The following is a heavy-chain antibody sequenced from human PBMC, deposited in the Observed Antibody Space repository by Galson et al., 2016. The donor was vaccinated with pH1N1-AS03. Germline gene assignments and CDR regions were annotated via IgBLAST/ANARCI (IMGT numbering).Heavy chain of an antibody. D-gene: IGHD3-3*01. V-gene: IGHV1-18*01. CDR3: ARDESGYMY. CDR1: GYTFVNYG. CDR2: ISGYDGHT. J-gene: IGHJ4*02. Sequence: SVKVSCKASGYTFVNYGISWVRRAPGQGLEWMGWISGYDGHTGYAQKFQGRVTMTTDTSTNTAYMALRSLTSDDTAAYYCARDESGYMYWGQGTLVTVSS.